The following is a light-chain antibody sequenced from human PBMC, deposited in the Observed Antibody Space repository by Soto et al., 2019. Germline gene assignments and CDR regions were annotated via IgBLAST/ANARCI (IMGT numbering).Light chain of an antibody. V-gene: IGKV1-12*01. J-gene: IGKJ4*01. CDR1: QVISSW. CDR2: GAS. CDR3: QQASSFPLT. Sequence: IQMTQSPSSVSASVGDSVTITCRASQVISSWLAWYQVKPGKAPKLLIYGASHRESGVPSRFSASESGTLFTLTINSLQPEDFATYYCQQASSFPLTFGGGTTVEI.